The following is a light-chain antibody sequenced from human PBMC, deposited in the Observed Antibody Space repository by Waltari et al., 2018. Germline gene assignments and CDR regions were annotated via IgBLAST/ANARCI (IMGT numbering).Light chain of an antibody. CDR2: KDS. CDR3: YSATDNNLRV. CDR1: LLSTKY. J-gene: IGLJ3*02. Sequence: SYELTQPSSVSVSPGQTARIPCPVNLLSTKYSRWFQQRPGQAPVLVIYKDSERPSGIPERFSGSSSGTTVILTISGAQVEDEADYYCYSATDNNLRVFGGGTKLTVL. V-gene: IGLV3-27*01.